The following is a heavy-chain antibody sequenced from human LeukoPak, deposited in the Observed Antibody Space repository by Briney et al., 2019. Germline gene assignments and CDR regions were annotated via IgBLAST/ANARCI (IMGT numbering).Heavy chain of an antibody. Sequence: SETLSLTCTVSGGSISSYYWSWIRQPPGKGLEWIGYIYYSGTTTYNPSLKSRVTISADTSKNHFSLKLNSVTTADTAVYYCTRGAGWLIDYWGQGILVTVSS. CDR1: GGSISSYY. J-gene: IGHJ4*02. CDR2: IYYSGTT. V-gene: IGHV4-59*01. CDR3: TRGAGWLIDY. D-gene: IGHD3-16*01.